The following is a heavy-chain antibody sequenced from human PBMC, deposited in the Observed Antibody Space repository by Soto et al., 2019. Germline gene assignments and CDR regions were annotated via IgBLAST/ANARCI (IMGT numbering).Heavy chain of an antibody. J-gene: IGHJ4*02. Sequence: ASVKVSCKASGYPFTSYDINWLRRATGQGLEWMGWMNPNSGNTGYAQKFQGRVTMTRNTSISTAYMELSSLRYEDTAVYYCARASGYSSSWDLQWGQGTLVTVSS. CDR3: ARASGYSSSWDLQ. CDR1: GYPFTSYD. CDR2: MNPNSGNT. V-gene: IGHV1-8*01. D-gene: IGHD6-13*01.